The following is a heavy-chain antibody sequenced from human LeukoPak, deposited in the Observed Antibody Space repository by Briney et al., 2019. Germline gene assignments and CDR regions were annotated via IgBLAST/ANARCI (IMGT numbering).Heavy chain of an antibody. Sequence: SETLSLTCTVSGGSISSYYWSWIRQPPGKGLEWIGYIYYSGSTNYKPSLKSRVTISVETSKNQFSLKLTSVTAADTAVYYCARVYYSSSYDYWYLDLWGRGTLVTVSS. CDR3: ARVYYSSSYDYWYLDL. CDR1: GGSISSYY. D-gene: IGHD6-13*01. V-gene: IGHV4-59*01. J-gene: IGHJ2*01. CDR2: IYYSGST.